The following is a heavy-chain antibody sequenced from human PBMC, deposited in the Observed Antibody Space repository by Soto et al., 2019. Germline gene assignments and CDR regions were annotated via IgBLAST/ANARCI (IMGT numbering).Heavy chain of an antibody. CDR3: AIGADSSVPRYFDY. CDR2: ISWNSGSI. CDR1: GFTFDDYA. D-gene: IGHD6-25*01. V-gene: IGHV3-9*01. Sequence: EVQLVESGGGLVQPGRSLRLSCAASGFTFDDYAMHWVRQAPGKGLEWVSGISWNSGSIGYADSVKGRFTISRDNAKNSLYLQMNSLTAEDTALYYCAIGADSSVPRYFDYWGQGTLVTVSS. J-gene: IGHJ4*02.